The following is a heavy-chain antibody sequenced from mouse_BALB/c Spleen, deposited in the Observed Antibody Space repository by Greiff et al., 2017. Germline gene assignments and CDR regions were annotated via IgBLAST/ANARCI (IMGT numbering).Heavy chain of an antibody. CDR3: ARTVVADYYAMDY. J-gene: IGHJ4*01. Sequence: VKLLESGPGLVQPSQSLSITCTVSGFSLTSYGVHWVRQSPGKGLEWLGVIWSGGSTDYNAAFISRLSISKDNSKSQVFFKMNSLQANDTAIYYCARTVVADYYAMDYWGQGTSVTVSS. CDR1: GFSLTSYG. CDR2: IWSGGST. V-gene: IGHV2-2*02. D-gene: IGHD1-1*01.